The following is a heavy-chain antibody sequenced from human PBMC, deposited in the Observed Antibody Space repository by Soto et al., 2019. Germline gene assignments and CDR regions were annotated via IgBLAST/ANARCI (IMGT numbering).Heavy chain of an antibody. CDR2: VYYRGRS. D-gene: IGHD4-17*01. CDR1: GGSVTNSSYY. CDR3: VSQRTTVPTQAYFDY. V-gene: IGHV4-39*01. Sequence: SDTLSLTCTVPGGSVTNSSYYWGWIRQSPGKGLEWIGSVYYRGRSYSKSSVKSRVTISVDTSKNRFSLSLNSVTASDTAVYFCVSQRTTVPTQAYFDYWGPGALVTVS. J-gene: IGHJ4*02.